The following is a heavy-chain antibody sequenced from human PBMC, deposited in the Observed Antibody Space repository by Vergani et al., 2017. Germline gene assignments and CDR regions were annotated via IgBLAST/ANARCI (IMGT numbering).Heavy chain of an antibody. V-gene: IGHV4-30-4*08. D-gene: IGHD3-22*01. CDR1: GGSITTGGYY. Sequence: QVQLQESGPGLVKPSQTLSLTCTVSGGSITTGGYYWSWIRQRPGKGLEWIGYIHYSGSTYYKPSLMGRVKMSIDASKSQFSLKLTSVTAADTAIYYCARAGPYDSGGYYYLFDSWGQGTLVTVSS. CDR2: IHYSGST. J-gene: IGHJ4*02. CDR3: ARAGPYDSGGYYYLFDS.